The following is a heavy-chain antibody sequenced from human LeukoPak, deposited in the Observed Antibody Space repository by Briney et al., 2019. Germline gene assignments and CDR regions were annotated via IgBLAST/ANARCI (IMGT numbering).Heavy chain of an antibody. Sequence: GSLRLSCAASGFTFSNYGMNWVRQAPGKGLEWVSYISSSGSAKYYADSVKGRFTISRDNAKNSLYLQMNSLRAEDTAVYYCARGSQWDLHGSCDYWGQGPLVTVSS. V-gene: IGHV3-48*04. J-gene: IGHJ4*02. D-gene: IGHD1-26*01. CDR2: ISSSGSAK. CDR3: ARGSQWDLHGSCDY. CDR1: GFTFSNYG.